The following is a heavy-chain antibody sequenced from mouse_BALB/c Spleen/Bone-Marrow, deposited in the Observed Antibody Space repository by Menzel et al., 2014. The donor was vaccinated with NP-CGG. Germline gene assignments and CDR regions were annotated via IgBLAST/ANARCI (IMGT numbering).Heavy chain of an antibody. V-gene: IGHV14-3*02. CDR1: GFNIKDTY. D-gene: IGHD2-2*01. J-gene: IGHJ2*01. CDR3: ASYVYGYYFDY. CDR2: IDPANDNT. Sequence: EVKLVESGAELVKPGASVKLSCTASGFNIKDTYIHWVKQRPEQGLEWIGRIDPANDNTKYDPKFQGKATITADTSSSTAYLRLSSLTSEDTAVYYCASYVYGYYFDYWGQGTTLTVSS.